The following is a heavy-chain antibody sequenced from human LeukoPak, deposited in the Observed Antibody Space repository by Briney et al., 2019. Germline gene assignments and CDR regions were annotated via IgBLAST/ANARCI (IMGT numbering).Heavy chain of an antibody. CDR3: ARESGGGATTLPYFDY. Sequence: GASVKVSCKASGYTLTSYYMHWVRQAPGQGLEWMGIINPSGGSTSYAQKFQGRVTMTRDMSTSTVYMELSSLRCEDTAVYYCARESGGGATTLPYFDYWGQGTLVTVSS. CDR2: INPSGGST. CDR1: GYTLTSYY. J-gene: IGHJ4*02. V-gene: IGHV1-46*01. D-gene: IGHD1-26*01.